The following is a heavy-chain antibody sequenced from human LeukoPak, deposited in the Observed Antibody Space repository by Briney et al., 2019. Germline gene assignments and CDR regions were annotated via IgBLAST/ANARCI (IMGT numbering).Heavy chain of an antibody. CDR2: TYPRDGST. D-gene: IGHD6-19*01. CDR1: GYTFTSNY. V-gene: IGHV1-46*01. J-gene: IGHJ4*02. Sequence: ASVKVSCKASGYTFTSNYIHWVRQAPGQGLEWMGMTYPRDGSTSYAQKFQGRVTVTRDTSTSTVHMELSGLRSEDTAGYYCAGRGVAGTIDYWGQGTLVTVSS. CDR3: AGRGVAGTIDY.